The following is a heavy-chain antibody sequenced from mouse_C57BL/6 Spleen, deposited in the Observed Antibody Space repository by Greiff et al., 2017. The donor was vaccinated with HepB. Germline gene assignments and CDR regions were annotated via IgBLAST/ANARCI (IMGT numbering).Heavy chain of an antibody. V-gene: IGHV1-59*01. CDR2: IDPSDSYT. Sequence: VQLQQPGAELVRPGTSVKLSRKASGYTFTSYWMHWVKQRPGQGLEWIGVIDPSDSYTNYNQKFKGKATLTVDTSSSTAYMQLSSLTSEDSAVYYCARYYYGKPLDYWGQGTTLTVSS. J-gene: IGHJ2*01. CDR1: GYTFTSYW. D-gene: IGHD2-1*01. CDR3: ARYYYGKPLDY.